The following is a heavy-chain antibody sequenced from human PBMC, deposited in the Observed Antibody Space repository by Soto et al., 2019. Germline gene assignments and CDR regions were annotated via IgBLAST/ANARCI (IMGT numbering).Heavy chain of an antibody. CDR3: AKVGGSQSSYYAMDV. V-gene: IGHV3-23*01. J-gene: IGHJ6*02. CDR1: GFTFSSYA. D-gene: IGHD2-15*01. CDR2: ISGSGGST. Sequence: GGSLRLSCAASGFTFSSYAMSWVRQAPGKGLEWVSAISGSGGSTYYADSVKGRFTISRDNSKNTLYLQMNSLRAEDTAVYYCAKVGGSQSSYYAMDVWGQGTTVTLSS.